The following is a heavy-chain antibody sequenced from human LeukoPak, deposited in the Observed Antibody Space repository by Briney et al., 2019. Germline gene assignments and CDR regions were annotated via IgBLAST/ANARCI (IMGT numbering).Heavy chain of an antibody. CDR2: IQYDDSVK. Sequence: GGSLRLSCTASGFSFKKYGTHWVRQAPGEGLEWVTFIQYDDSVKFYADSVKGRFTISRDNSKNTVYLQMNSLRAEDTAVYYCARDFYGSGSNDAFDIWGQGTMVTVSS. J-gene: IGHJ3*02. V-gene: IGHV3-30*02. CDR1: GFSFKKYG. CDR3: ARDFYGSGSNDAFDI. D-gene: IGHD3-10*01.